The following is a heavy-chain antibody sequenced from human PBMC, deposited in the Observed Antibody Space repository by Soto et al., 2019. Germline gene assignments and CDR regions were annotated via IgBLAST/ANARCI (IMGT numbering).Heavy chain of an antibody. V-gene: IGHV4-34*01. CDR3: AIIDY. Sequence: SETLSLTCAVYGGSFSGYYWSWIRQPPGKGLEWIGEVNHSGSTNYNPSLKSRVAVSVDTSKNQFSLKLSSVTAADTAVYYCAIIDYWGQGTLVTVSS. CDR2: VNHSGST. J-gene: IGHJ4*02. CDR1: GGSFSGYY.